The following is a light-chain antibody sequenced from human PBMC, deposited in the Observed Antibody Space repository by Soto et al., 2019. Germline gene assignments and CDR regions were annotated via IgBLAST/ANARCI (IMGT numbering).Light chain of an antibody. J-gene: IGLJ1*01. CDR1: SSDVGGYKY. CDR3: GSYEGTSNF. CDR2: DVN. V-gene: IGLV2-11*01. Sequence: QSVLTQPRSVSGSPGQSVTISCTETSSDVGGYKYVSWYQQHPGKAPKLMIYDVNKRPSGVPDRFSGSKSGNTASLTISGLKVKDKADYYGGSYEGTSNFFGTGTRVT.